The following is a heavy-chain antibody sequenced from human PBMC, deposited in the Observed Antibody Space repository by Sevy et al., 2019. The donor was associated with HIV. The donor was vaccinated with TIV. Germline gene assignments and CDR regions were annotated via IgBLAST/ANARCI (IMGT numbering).Heavy chain of an antibody. CDR2: IRSKDYGGAT. Sequence: GGCPRLSCTGSGFTFGDYAMSWFRQAPGMGLEWVGFIRSKDYGGATEYAASVKGRFTISRDDSKSIADLQMNSLKTEDTAVYYCTRGYYYDSSGYSDYWGQGTLVTVSS. CDR1: GFTFGDYA. CDR3: TRGYYYDSSGYSDY. V-gene: IGHV3-49*03. J-gene: IGHJ4*02. D-gene: IGHD3-22*01.